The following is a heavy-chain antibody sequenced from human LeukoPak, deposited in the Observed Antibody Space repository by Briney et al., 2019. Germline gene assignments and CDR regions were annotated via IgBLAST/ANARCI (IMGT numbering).Heavy chain of an antibody. V-gene: IGHV4-39*01. J-gene: IGHJ6*02. Sequence: SETLSLTCTVSGDSVSSTGYYWGWIRQPPGKGLEWIGTIYYSGSTYYNPSLKSRVTMSEDTSRNQFSLQLNSVTPEDTAVYYCARSLVYYYYGMDVWGQGTTVTVSS. D-gene: IGHD6-13*01. CDR1: GDSVSSTGYY. CDR3: ARSLVYYYYGMDV. CDR2: IYYSGST.